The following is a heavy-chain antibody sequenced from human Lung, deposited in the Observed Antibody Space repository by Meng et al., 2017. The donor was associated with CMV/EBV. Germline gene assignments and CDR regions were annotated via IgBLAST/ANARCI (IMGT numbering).Heavy chain of an antibody. CDR2: ISWNSKKI. CDR1: GFTFDDFA. V-gene: IGHV3-9*01. D-gene: IGHD6-19*01. CDR3: VKDRMSSSWYNFDH. Sequence: GGSLRLSCAASGFTFDDFAMHWVRQGPGRGLEWVSGISWNSKKIDYADSVKGRFTISRDNAKNSVYLQMNSLRTDDTAFYFCVKDRMSSSWYNFDHWGQGTLVTVSS. J-gene: IGHJ4*02.